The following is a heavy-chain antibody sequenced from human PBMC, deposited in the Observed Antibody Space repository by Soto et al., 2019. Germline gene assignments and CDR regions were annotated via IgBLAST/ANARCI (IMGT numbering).Heavy chain of an antibody. CDR2: IYYSGST. CDR3: ARLLGAAPPSSMDV. D-gene: IGHD1-26*01. CDR1: GGSISSSSYY. V-gene: IGHV4-39*01. J-gene: IGHJ6*02. Sequence: GTLALTCTVSGGSISSSSYYWGWIRQPPGKGLEWIGSIYYSGSTYYNPSLKSRVTISVDTSKNQFSLKLSSVTAADTAVYYCARLLGAAPPSSMDVWGQGTTVTVSS.